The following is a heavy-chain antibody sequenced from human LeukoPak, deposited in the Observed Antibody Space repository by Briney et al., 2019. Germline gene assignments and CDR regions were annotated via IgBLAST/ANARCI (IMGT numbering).Heavy chain of an antibody. J-gene: IGHJ4*02. CDR3: ARDLNWETY. V-gene: IGHV3-7*01. CDR1: GFTFSSYW. CDR2: IKQDGSEK. Sequence: PGGSLRLSCAASGFTFSSYWMSWVRQAPGKGLEWVANIKQDGSEKYYVDSVKGRFTISRDNAKNSLFLEMTSLRVEDTAVYYCARDLNWETYWGQGTLVSVSS. D-gene: IGHD7-27*01.